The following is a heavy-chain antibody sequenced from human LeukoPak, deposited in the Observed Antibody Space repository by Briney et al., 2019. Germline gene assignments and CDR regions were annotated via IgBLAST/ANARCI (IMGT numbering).Heavy chain of an antibody. CDR2: IYYSGST. J-gene: IGHJ5*02. V-gene: IGHV4-39*07. CDR1: GGSIRSTNYY. CDR3: ARDMGGYCRGGGCPDWFDP. D-gene: IGHD2-15*01. Sequence: SETLSLTCTVSGGSIRSTNYYWGWIRQPPGKGLEWIGSIYYSGSTYYNPSLKSRVTISVDTSKNQFSLKLSSVTAADTAVFYCARDMGGYCRGGGCPDWFDPWGQGTLVTVSS.